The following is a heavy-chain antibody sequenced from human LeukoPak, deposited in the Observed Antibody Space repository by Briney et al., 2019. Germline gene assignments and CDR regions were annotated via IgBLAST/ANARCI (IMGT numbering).Heavy chain of an antibody. Sequence: GGSLRLSCAASGFTFDDYGMSWVRHAPGKGLEWVSGINWNGGSTVYADSVKGRFTISRDDAKNSLYLQMNSLRAEDTALYYCAREKLDIVVVPAAQNPDYYYYMDVWGKGTTVTVSS. CDR3: AREKLDIVVVPAAQNPDYYYYMDV. CDR2: INWNGGST. J-gene: IGHJ6*03. D-gene: IGHD2-2*03. V-gene: IGHV3-20*04. CDR1: GFTFDDYG.